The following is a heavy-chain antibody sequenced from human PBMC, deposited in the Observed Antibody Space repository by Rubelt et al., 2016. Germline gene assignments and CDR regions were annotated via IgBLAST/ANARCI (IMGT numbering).Heavy chain of an antibody. J-gene: IGHJ3*02. CDR2: ISAYNGNT. CDR3: ARDRTWLVPGLDAFDI. CDR1: GYTFTSYA. D-gene: IGHD6-19*01. V-gene: IGHV1-3*01. Sequence: QVQLVQSGAEVKTPGASVKVSCKASGYTFTSYAMHWVRQAPGQRLEWMGWISAYNGNTNYAQKLQGRVTMTTDTSTSTAYMELMSLRSDDTAGYYCARDRTWLVPGLDAFDIWGQGTMVTVSS.